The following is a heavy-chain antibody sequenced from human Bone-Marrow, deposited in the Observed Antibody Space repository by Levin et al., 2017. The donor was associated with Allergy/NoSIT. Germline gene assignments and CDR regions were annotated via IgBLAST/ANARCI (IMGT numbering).Heavy chain of an antibody. CDR1: GFTFGDYA. D-gene: IGHD2-2*01. CDR3: TRADPPLACSSTSCYVSGMDV. J-gene: IGHJ6*02. Sequence: GESLKISCTASGFTFGDYAMSWFRQAPGKGLEWVGFIRSKAYGGTTEYAASVKGRFTISRDDSKSIAYLQMNSLKTEDTAVYYCTRADPPLACSSTSCYVSGMDVWGQGTTVTVSS. V-gene: IGHV3-49*03. CDR2: IRSKAYGGTT.